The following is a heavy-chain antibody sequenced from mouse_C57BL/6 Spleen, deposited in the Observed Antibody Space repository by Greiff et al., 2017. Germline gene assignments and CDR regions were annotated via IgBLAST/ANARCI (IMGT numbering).Heavy chain of an antibody. CDR1: GFTFSDYG. CDR2: ISSGSSTN. D-gene: IGHD1-1*01. J-gene: IGHJ2*01. V-gene: IGHV5-17*01. CDR3: ARRNGSRDYFGD. Sequence: EVLLVESGGGLVKPGGSLKLSCAASGFTFSDYGMHWVRQAPEKGLEWVAYISSGSSTNYYADTVKGRFTISRDNAKNTLFLQMTSLRSEDTAMYYCARRNGSRDYFGDWGQGTTLTVSS.